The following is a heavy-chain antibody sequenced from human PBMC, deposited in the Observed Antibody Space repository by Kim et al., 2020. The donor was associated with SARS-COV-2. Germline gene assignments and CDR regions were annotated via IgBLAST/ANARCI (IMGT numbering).Heavy chain of an antibody. CDR3: ATGAFYHGSGSIYYYYGMDV. V-gene: IGHV1-24*01. CDR1: GYTLTALA. Sequence: ASVKVSCEVSGYTLTALAIHWVRQAPGKGLEWMGGFDPEDGETIYAQTFHGRVTMTEDTSTDTAYMELSSLRSEDTGVYYCATGAFYHGSGSIYYYYGMDVWGQGSTVNVFS. J-gene: IGHJ6*02. CDR2: FDPEDGET. D-gene: IGHD3-10*01.